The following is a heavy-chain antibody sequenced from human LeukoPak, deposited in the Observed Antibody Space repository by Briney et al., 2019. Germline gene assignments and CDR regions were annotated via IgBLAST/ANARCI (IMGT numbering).Heavy chain of an antibody. D-gene: IGHD6-19*01. Sequence: SETLSLTCTVSGASISTTSYFWGWIRQPPGKGLEWIGSIDYRGSTYYNPSLKSRVTISGDTSKNQFSLKLSSVTAADTAVHYCAGHKGVAVSYYYGLDVWGQGTTVTVSS. CDR3: AGHKGVAVSYYYGLDV. CDR2: IDYRGST. J-gene: IGHJ6*02. CDR1: GASISTTSYF. V-gene: IGHV4-39*01.